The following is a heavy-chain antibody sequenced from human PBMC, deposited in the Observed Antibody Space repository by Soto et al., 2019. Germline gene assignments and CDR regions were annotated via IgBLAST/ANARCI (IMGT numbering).Heavy chain of an antibody. Sequence: SETLSLTCTVSGGSISSYYWSWVRQHPGKGLEWIGYIYYSGSTYYNPSLKSRVTISVDTSKNQFSLKLSSVTAADTAVYYCARVAYYDSSGPKFDYWGQGTLVTVSS. V-gene: IGHV4-59*06. J-gene: IGHJ4*02. CDR3: ARVAYYDSSGPKFDY. CDR2: IYYSGST. CDR1: GGSISSYY. D-gene: IGHD3-22*01.